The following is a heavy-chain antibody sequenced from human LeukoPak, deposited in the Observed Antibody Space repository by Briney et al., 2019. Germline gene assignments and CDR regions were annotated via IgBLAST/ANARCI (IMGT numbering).Heavy chain of an antibody. Sequence: PGRSLRLSCVASGLTFSNYGMHWVRQAPGKGLEWVTEISLDGSNKHYVDSVKGRFTISRDNSKNTLYLQMSSLSAEDTAVYYCAAYHVSHSESGYWGQGTLVTVSS. CDR1: GLTFSNYG. CDR3: AAYHVSHSESGY. D-gene: IGHD1-14*01. CDR2: ISLDGSNK. J-gene: IGHJ4*02. V-gene: IGHV3-30*03.